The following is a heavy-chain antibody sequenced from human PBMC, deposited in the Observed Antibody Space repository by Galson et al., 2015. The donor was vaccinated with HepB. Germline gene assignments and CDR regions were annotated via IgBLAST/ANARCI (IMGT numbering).Heavy chain of an antibody. D-gene: IGHD3-10*01. Sequence: SLRLSCAASGFTFGAYEMNWVRQAPGKGLEWISYISSNGYMIYYAESVKGRFTVSRDNARDSLYLQMNSLRVEDTAVYYWVRDDALWSWYFDSWGQGILVTVSS. CDR1: GFTFGAYE. V-gene: IGHV3-48*03. J-gene: IGHJ4*02. CDR3: VRDDALWSWYFDS. CDR2: ISSNGYMI.